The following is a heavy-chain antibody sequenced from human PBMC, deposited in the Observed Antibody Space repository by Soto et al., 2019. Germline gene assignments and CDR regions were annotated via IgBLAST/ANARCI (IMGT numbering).Heavy chain of an antibody. J-gene: IGHJ6*02. Sequence: QVQLQQSGPGLVKPSQPLSLTCSISGDSVSSNTAWNWIRRSPSRGLEWLGRTYYRSKWYNDYAVSMKSRIRINPDTSKNQFSLQLNSVTPDDTAVYYCARDLGRTYGMDVWGQGTTVIVSS. CDR3: ARDLGRTYGMDV. CDR1: GDSVSSNTA. CDR2: TYYRSKWYN. D-gene: IGHD7-27*01. V-gene: IGHV6-1*01.